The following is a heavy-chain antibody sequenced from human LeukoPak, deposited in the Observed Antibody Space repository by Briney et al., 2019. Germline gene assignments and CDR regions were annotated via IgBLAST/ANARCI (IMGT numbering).Heavy chain of an antibody. Sequence: ASVKVSCKASGGTFSSNAISWVRQAPGQGLEWMGGIIPIFGTANYAQKFQGRVTITADKSTSTAYMELSSLRSEDTAVYYCARARDYYGSGSSYWGQGTLVTVSS. J-gene: IGHJ4*02. V-gene: IGHV1-69*06. CDR1: GGTFSSNA. D-gene: IGHD3-10*01. CDR2: IIPIFGTA. CDR3: ARARDYYGSGSSY.